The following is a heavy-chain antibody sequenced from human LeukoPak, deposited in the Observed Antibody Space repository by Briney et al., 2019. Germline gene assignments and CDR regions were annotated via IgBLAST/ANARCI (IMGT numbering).Heavy chain of an antibody. J-gene: IGHJ4*02. Sequence: GGSLRLSCAASGFIFSTYAMSWVRQAPGKGVEWVSTISGSAGSTNYADSVRGRFTISRDNSKNTLYLQMNSLRAEDTAVYYCAKDASSWRGYYDYWGQGTLVTVSS. CDR3: AKDASSWRGYYDY. V-gene: IGHV3-23*01. CDR2: ISGSAGST. D-gene: IGHD6-13*01. CDR1: GFIFSTYA.